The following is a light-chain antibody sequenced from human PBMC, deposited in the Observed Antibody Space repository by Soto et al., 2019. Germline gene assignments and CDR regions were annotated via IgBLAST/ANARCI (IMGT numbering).Light chain of an antibody. CDR3: SSYAGSNTPLYV. J-gene: IGLJ1*01. V-gene: IGLV2-14*01. CDR2: EVS. Sequence: QSALTQPASVSGSPGQSITISCTGTSSDVGGYNYVSWYQHYPDKAPKLMIFEVSNRPSGVSNRFSGSKSGNTASLTISGLQAEDEADYYCSSYAGSNTPLYVFGTGTKVTVL. CDR1: SSDVGGYNY.